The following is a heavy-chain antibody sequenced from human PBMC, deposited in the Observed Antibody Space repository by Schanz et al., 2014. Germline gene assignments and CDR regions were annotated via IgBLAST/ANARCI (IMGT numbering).Heavy chain of an antibody. CDR2: TSYDGSQK. D-gene: IGHD3-16*01. Sequence: QVQLVESGGGVVQPGGSLRLSCESSGFTFNGHAMHWVRQAPGKGLEWVAVTSYDGSQKYYTDSVKGRFTVSRDNSKNTLYLQLNSLRAEDTAVYYCARGTPFLCDYWGQGTLVTVSS. CDR3: ARGTPFLCDY. CDR1: GFTFNGHA. V-gene: IGHV3-30*04. J-gene: IGHJ4*02.